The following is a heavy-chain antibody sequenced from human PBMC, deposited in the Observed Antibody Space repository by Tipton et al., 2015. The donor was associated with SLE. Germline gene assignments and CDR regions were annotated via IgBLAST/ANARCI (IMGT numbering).Heavy chain of an antibody. D-gene: IGHD2-21*02. Sequence: TLSLTCAVFGDSISSSHWWTWVRQPPGKGLEWIGKTYHSGTTNYNSSLKSRVTMSVDKSKNQFSLNLSSVTAADTALYYCARASYGDQFSIDYWGQGSLFTVS. CDR2: TYHSGTT. V-gene: IGHV4-4*02. CDR1: GDSISSSHW. CDR3: ARASYGDQFSIDY. J-gene: IGHJ4*02.